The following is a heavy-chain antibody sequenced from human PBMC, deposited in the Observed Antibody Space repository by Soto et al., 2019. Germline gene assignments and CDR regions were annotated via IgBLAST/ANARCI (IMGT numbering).Heavy chain of an antibody. D-gene: IGHD6-6*01. CDR3: AIESSSTSDRETYYFDY. CDR2: IYYSGST. J-gene: IGHJ4*02. V-gene: IGHV4-30-4*01. CDR1: GGCISSGDYY. Sequence: SETLSLTCTVSGGCISSGDYYWSWIRQPPGKRLEWIGYIYYSGSTSYNPSLKSRVTISVDTSKNQFSLKLSPVTAADTAVYYCAIESSSTSDRETYYFDYWGQGTLVTVSS.